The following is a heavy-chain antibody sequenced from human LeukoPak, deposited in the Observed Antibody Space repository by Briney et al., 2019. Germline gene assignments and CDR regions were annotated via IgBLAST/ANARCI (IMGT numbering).Heavy chain of an antibody. V-gene: IGHV4-31*03. D-gene: IGHD6-13*01. CDR3: ARDTLKQQLVKTRQFDY. J-gene: IGHJ4*02. Sequence: PSETLSLTCTVSGGSISSGGYYWSWIRQHPGKGLEWIGYIYYSGSTYYNPSLKSRVTISVDTSKNQFSLKLSSVTAADTAVYYCARDTLKQQLVKTRQFDYWGQGTLVTVSS. CDR2: IYYSGST. CDR1: GGSISSGGYY.